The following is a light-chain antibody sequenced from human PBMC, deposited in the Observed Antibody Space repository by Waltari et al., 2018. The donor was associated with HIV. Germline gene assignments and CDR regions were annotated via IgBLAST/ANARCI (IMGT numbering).Light chain of an antibody. J-gene: IGKJ4*02. Sequence: DIVMTQSPDSLAVSLGERVIINCKSSRTILYNSDNRNYLAWYHQKPGQAPRILIYWASTRAFGVPERFSGSGSGTDFSLTISSLQDDDVAIYFCQQYYSLPVTFGGGTKVERK. CDR1: RTILYNSDNRNY. CDR2: WAS. CDR3: QQYYSLPVT. V-gene: IGKV4-1*01.